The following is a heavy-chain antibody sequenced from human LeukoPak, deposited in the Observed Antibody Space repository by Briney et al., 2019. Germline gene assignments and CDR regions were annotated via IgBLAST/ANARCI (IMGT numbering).Heavy chain of an antibody. J-gene: IGHJ4*02. D-gene: IGHD1-26*01. CDR1: GGSISNYY. Sequence: NSSETLSLTCTVSGGSISNYYWSWIRQPPGKGLEWLGYVYNSGSTHYNPSLKSRITISADTSKNQFSLSLTSVTAADTAVYYCARSGGTWSYNYWGQGTLVTVSS. V-gene: IGHV4-59*01. CDR2: VYNSGST. CDR3: ARSGGTWSYNY.